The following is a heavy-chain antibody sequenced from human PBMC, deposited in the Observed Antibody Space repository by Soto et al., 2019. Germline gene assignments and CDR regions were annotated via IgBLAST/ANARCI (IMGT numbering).Heavy chain of an antibody. CDR1: CYTFSSYG. CDR2: ISAYTGKT. CDR3: ARDLDSGRYNFDY. D-gene: IGHD1-26*01. J-gene: IGHJ4*01. Sequence: ASVNVSCKASCYTFSSYGISWVRQAPGQGLELMGWISAYTGKTNYAQKLQGRVTMTTDTSTSKAYMEVRSLRSDDTAVYDCARDLDSGRYNFDYLG. V-gene: IGHV1-18*04.